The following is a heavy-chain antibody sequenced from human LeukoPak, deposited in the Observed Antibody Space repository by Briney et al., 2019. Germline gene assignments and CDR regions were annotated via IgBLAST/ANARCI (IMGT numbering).Heavy chain of an antibody. CDR1: GGSISSSSYY. Sequence: PSETLSLTCTVSGGSISSSSYYCGWIRQPPGKGLEWIGSIYYSGSTYYNPSLKSRVTISVDTSKNQFSLKLSSVTAADTAVYYCARKIYPYCSGGSCYRYYFDYWGQGTLVTVSS. CDR3: ARKIYPYCSGGSCYRYYFDY. D-gene: IGHD2-15*01. J-gene: IGHJ4*02. CDR2: IYYSGST. V-gene: IGHV4-39*01.